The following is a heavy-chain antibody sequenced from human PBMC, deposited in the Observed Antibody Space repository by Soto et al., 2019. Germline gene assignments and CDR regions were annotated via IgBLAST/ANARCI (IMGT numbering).Heavy chain of an antibody. V-gene: IGHV3-53*01. CDR2: IYSGGST. D-gene: IGHD1-20*01. Sequence: GGSLRLSCAASGFTVSSNYMSWVRQAPGKGLEWVSVIYSGGSTYYADSVKGRFTISRDNSKNTLYLQMNSLGAEDTAVYYCAREVVTGISSGFDYWGQGTLVTVSS. CDR3: AREVVTGISSGFDY. J-gene: IGHJ4*02. CDR1: GFTVSSNY.